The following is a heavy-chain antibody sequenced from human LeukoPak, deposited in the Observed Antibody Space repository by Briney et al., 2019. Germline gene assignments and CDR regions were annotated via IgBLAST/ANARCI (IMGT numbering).Heavy chain of an antibody. CDR3: ATQPPGASGIYYFYIDV. CDR2: INPNSGVT. D-gene: IGHD1-14*01. Sequence: VASVKVSCKTSGYSFSDFYIHWVRQAPGQGLEWMGWINPNSGVTKYAQKFQGRVTMTRNTSISTAYMDLSRLRGDDTAVYYCATQPPGASGIYYFYIDVWGKGTTVTIS. J-gene: IGHJ6*03. V-gene: IGHV1-2*02. CDR1: GYSFSDFY.